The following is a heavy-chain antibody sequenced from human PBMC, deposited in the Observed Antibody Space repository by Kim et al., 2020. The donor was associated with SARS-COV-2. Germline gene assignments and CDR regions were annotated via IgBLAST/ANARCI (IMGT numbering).Heavy chain of an antibody. CDR3: ARHFTVGTYYFDY. Sequence: SETLSLTCTVSGGSITSGDYYWSWIRQSPGKGLEWIGYIFYTGYTYYNPSLKSRFTMSVDTSKNQFSVKLNSVTTADTAGYFCARHFTVGTYYFDYWGQGTLVTVSS. J-gene: IGHJ4*02. D-gene: IGHD4-17*01. CDR2: IFYTGYT. CDR1: GGSITSGDYY. V-gene: IGHV4-30-4*08.